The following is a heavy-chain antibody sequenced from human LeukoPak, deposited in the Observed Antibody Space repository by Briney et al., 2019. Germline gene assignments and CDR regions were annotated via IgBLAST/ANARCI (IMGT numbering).Heavy chain of an antibody. Sequence: PSETLSLICTVSGGSISSYYWSWIRQPPGKGLEWIGYIYYSGSTNYNPSLKSRVTISVDTSKNQFSLKLSSVTAADTAVYYCARQYYYYYMDVWGKGTTVTVSS. V-gene: IGHV4-59*08. CDR1: GGSISSYY. CDR3: ARQYYYYYMDV. CDR2: IYYSGST. J-gene: IGHJ6*03.